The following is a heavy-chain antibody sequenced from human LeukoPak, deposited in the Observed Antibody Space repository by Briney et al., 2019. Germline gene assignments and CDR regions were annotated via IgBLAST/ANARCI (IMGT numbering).Heavy chain of an antibody. CDR1: GYTFTGYY. Sequence: ASVTVSCKASGYTFTGYYMHWVRQAPGQRLEWMGWINPNSGGTNYAQKFQGRVTITRDTSISTAYMELSRLRSDDTAVYYCARFEGTTIDYWGQGTLVTVSS. D-gene: IGHD4-11*01. V-gene: IGHV1-2*02. J-gene: IGHJ4*02. CDR3: ARFEGTTIDY. CDR2: INPNSGGT.